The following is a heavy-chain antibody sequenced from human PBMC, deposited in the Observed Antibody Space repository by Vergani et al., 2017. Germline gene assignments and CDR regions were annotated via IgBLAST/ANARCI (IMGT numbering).Heavy chain of an antibody. CDR1: GGSISSGGYY. V-gene: IGHV4-31*03. Sequence: QVQLQESGPGLVKPSPTLSLTCTVSGGSISSGGYYWSGIRQHPGKGLECIGYIYYSGSTYYNPSLKSRVTISVDTSKNQFSLKLSSVTAADTAVYYCAREGVGGDPDYWGQGTLVTVSS. D-gene: IGHD3-3*01. J-gene: IGHJ4*02. CDR2: IYYSGST. CDR3: AREGVGGDPDY.